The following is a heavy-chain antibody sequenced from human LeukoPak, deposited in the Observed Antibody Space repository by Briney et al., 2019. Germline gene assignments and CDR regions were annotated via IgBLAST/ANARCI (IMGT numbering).Heavy chain of an antibody. Sequence: SVKVSCKASGDTFSSYAISWVRQAPGQGLEWMGGINPTLGTTSSAQKFQGRVTFTTDESANTAYMDLSSLRPEDTAIYFCARVPYDHWNGHYPRPYYYYSMDVWGKGTTVTVSS. D-gene: IGHD3-3*01. CDR3: ARVPYDHWNGHYPRPYYYYSMDV. V-gene: IGHV1-69*05. J-gene: IGHJ6*03. CDR1: GDTFSSYA. CDR2: INPTLGTT.